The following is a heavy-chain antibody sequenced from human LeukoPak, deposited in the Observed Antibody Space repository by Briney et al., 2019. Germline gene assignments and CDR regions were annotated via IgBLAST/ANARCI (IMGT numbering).Heavy chain of an antibody. CDR1: GFSFSSYG. V-gene: IGHV3-30*02. J-gene: IGHJ3*02. CDR3: ARHKRGYYSPFDI. Sequence: GGSLRLSCAASGFSFSSYGMHWVRQAPGKGLEWVAFVRYDGSNKYEDSVKGRFTISRDNAKNSLYLQMNSLRAEDTAVYYCARHKRGYYSPFDIWGQGTMVTVSS. CDR2: VRYDGSNK. D-gene: IGHD3-10*01.